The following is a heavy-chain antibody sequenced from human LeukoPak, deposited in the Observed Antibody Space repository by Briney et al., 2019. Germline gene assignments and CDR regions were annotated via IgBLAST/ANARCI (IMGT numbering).Heavy chain of an antibody. Sequence: PGGSLRLSCAASGFSFSSYWMSWVRQAPGKGLEWVANIKQDGSEKYYVDSVKGRFTISRDNAKNSLYLQMNSLRAEDTAVYYCASYKRYGDYGDGLDYWGQGTLVTVSS. CDR2: IKQDGSEK. CDR3: ASYKRYGDYGDGLDY. D-gene: IGHD4-17*01. J-gene: IGHJ4*02. V-gene: IGHV3-7*01. CDR1: GFSFSSYW.